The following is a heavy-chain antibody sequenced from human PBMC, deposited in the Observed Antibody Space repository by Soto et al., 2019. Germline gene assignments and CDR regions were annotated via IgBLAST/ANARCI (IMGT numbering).Heavy chain of an antibody. CDR1: GGTFSSYA. D-gene: IGHD3-22*01. Sequence: SVKVSCKASGGTFSSYAISWVRQAPGQGLEWMGGIIPIFGTANYAQKFQGRVTITADKSTSTAYMELSSLRSEDTAVYYCARDTSWKSDYYDSSGYWLYYYYGMDVWGQGTTVTVSS. CDR3: ARDTSWKSDYYDSSGYWLYYYYGMDV. J-gene: IGHJ6*02. V-gene: IGHV1-69*06. CDR2: IIPIFGTA.